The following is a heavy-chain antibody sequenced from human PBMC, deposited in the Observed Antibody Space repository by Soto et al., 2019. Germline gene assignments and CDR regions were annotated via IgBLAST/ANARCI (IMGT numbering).Heavy chain of an antibody. CDR2: ISSSSSYI. CDR1: GFTFSSYS. V-gene: IGHV3-21*01. D-gene: IGHD6-19*01. CDR3: AGVGAVAGRPFDP. J-gene: IGHJ5*02. Sequence: PGGSLRLSCAASGFTFSSYSMNWVRQAPGKGLEWVSSISSSSSYIYYADSVKGRFTISRDNAKNSLYLQMNSLRAEDTAVYYCAGVGAVAGRPFDPWGQGTLVTVSS.